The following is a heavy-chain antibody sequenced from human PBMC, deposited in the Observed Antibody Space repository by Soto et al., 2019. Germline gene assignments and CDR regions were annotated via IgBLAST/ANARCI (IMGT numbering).Heavy chain of an antibody. Sequence: QITLKESGPTLVKPTQTLTLTCTFSGFSLSTSGVGVGWIRQPPGKALEWLALIYWDDDKRYSPSLKSRLTINKHTSQNQVVLTMTNMDPVDTATYYCAHSPPATVTTSAEYFQHWGQGTLVTVSS. J-gene: IGHJ1*01. CDR2: IYWDDDK. CDR1: GFSLSTSGVG. CDR3: AHSPPATVTTSAEYFQH. V-gene: IGHV2-5*02. D-gene: IGHD4-17*01.